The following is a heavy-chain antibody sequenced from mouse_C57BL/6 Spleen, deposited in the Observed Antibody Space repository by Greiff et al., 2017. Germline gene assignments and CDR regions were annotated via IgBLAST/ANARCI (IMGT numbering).Heavy chain of an antibody. J-gene: IGHJ3*01. CDR3: GRRTAILAFDY. D-gene: IGHD6-1*01. CDR2: IYPASGCT. Sequence: QVQLQQPGAELVKPGASVKMSCKASGYTFTSYWITWVKQRPGQGLEWIGDIYPASGCTNYNQQFKSKSTLPVAKSSSTAYMQLTSLTSEDAAVYYGGRRTAILAFDYWGQGTTVTVSA. CDR1: GYTFTSYW. V-gene: IGHV1-55*01.